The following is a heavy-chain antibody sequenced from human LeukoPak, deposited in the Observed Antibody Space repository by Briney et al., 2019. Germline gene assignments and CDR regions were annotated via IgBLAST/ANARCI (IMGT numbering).Heavy chain of an antibody. J-gene: IGHJ4*02. D-gene: IGHD2-15*01. CDR1: GGSISSYY. CDR3: ARDNPTYCSGSSCLDY. CDR2: IYYSGST. Sequence: SETLSLTCTVSGGSISSYYWSWIRQPPGKGLEWIGYIYYSGSTNYNPSLKSRVTISVDTSKNQFSLKLSSVTAADTAVYYCARDNPTYCSGSSCLDYWGQGTLVTVSS. V-gene: IGHV4-59*01.